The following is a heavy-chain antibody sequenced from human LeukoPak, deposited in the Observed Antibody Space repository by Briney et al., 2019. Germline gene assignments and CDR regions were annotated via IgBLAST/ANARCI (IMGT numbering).Heavy chain of an antibody. V-gene: IGHV3-23*01. CDR3: AKDLARSVGYCSGGSCPGRGY. CDR1: GFTLSSYA. Sequence: GGSLRLSCVASGFTLSSYAVSWVRQAPGKGLQWVSSLGISGDYAWYAGSVKGRFTISRDSSKNTLYLQMNRLGAEDTAVYYCAKDLARSVGYCSGGSCPGRGYWGQGTLVTVSS. CDR2: LGISGDYA. D-gene: IGHD2-15*01. J-gene: IGHJ4*02.